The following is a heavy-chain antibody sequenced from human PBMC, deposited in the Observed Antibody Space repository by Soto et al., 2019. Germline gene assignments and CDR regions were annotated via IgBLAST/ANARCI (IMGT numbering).Heavy chain of an antibody. CDR3: ARNGNSDFWRGYWDHLGYYGMDV. J-gene: IGHJ6*02. V-gene: IGHV1-18*04. CDR1: GYTFTSYG. D-gene: IGHD3-3*01. CDR2: ISAYNGNT. Sequence: RASVKVSCKASGYTFTSYGISWVRQAPGQGLEWMGWISAYNGNTNYAQKLQGRVTMTTDTSTSTAYMELRSLRSDDTAVYYCARNGNSDFWRGYWDHLGYYGMDVRGQGTTVTVSS.